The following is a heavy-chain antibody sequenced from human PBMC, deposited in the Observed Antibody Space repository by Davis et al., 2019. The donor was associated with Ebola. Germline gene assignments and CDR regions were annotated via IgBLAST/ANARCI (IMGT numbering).Heavy chain of an antibody. V-gene: IGHV3-7*03. CDR3: ARENGNYDALRKYNWFDP. CDR1: GFTFSSYW. Sequence: GSLTLSCAASGFTFSSYWMSWVRQAPGKGLEWVANIKQDGSEKYYVDSVKGRFTISRDNAKNSLYLQMNSLRAEDTAVYYCARENGNYDALRKYNWFDPWGQGTLVTVSS. D-gene: IGHD4-17*01. CDR2: IKQDGSEK. J-gene: IGHJ5*02.